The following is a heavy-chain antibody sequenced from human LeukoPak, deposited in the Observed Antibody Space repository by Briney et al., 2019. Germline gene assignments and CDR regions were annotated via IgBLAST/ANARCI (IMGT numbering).Heavy chain of an antibody. CDR2: INHSGST. CDR3: ARATYYYDSSGYRGGYYFDY. CDR1: GGSFSGYY. D-gene: IGHD3-22*01. V-gene: IGHV4-34*01. J-gene: IGHJ4*02. Sequence: KPSETLSLTCAYGGSFSGYYWSWIRQPPRKGLEWIGEINHSGSTNYNPSLKSRVTISVDTSKNQFSLKLSSVTDADTAVYYCARATYYYDSSGYRGGYYFDYWGQGTLVTVSS.